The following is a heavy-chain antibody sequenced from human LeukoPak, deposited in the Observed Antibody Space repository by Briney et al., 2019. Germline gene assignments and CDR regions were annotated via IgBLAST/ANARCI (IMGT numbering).Heavy chain of an antibody. V-gene: IGHV3-74*01. CDR3: AREDYPSGEGCFDH. CDR2: INSDGSST. J-gene: IGHJ4*02. CDR1: GFTFSSYW. Sequence: PGGSLRLSCAASGFTFSSYWMHWVRQAPGKGLVWVSRINSDGSSTSYADSVKGRFTISRDTSKNTLYLQMNSLRADDTAVYYCAREDYPSGEGCFDHWGQGTLVTVSS. D-gene: IGHD1-26*01.